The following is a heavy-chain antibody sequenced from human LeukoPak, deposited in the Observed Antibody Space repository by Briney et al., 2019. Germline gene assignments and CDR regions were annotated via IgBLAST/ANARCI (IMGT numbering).Heavy chain of an antibody. D-gene: IGHD6-13*01. CDR3: AKSSSWYGYYYYYYMDV. Sequence: GGSLRLSCAASGFTLSSYAMSWVRQAPGKGLEWVSAISGSGGSTYYADSVKGRFTISRDNSKNTLYLQMNSLRAEDTAVYYCAKSSSWYGYYYYYYMDVWGKGTTVTVSS. V-gene: IGHV3-23*01. CDR1: GFTLSSYA. CDR2: ISGSGGST. J-gene: IGHJ6*03.